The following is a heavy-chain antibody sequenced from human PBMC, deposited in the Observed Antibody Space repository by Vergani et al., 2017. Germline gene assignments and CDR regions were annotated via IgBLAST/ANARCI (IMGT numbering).Heavy chain of an antibody. CDR3: ARGQSGYCTGDICYIHPWFES. D-gene: IGHD2-15*01. CDR2: MNPNSGNT. V-gene: IGHV1-8*02. Sequence: QIQLVQSGAEVKKPGASVKVSCKASGYTFTNFGINWVRQAPGQGLEWMGWMNPNSGNTGYAQKFQGRVTMTRDTSITTAYMELNSLRFGDTAVYYCARGQSGYCTGDICYIHPWFESWGQGTLVTVSS. CDR1: GYTFTNFG. J-gene: IGHJ5*01.